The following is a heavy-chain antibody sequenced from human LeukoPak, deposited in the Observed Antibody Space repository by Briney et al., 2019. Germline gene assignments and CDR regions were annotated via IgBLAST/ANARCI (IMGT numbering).Heavy chain of an antibody. CDR2: IWYDGSNK. D-gene: IGHD3-22*01. CDR3: ARDPATYYYDSSGYWLDY. Sequence: GRSLRLPCAASGFTFSSYGMHWVRQAPGKGLEWVAVIWYDGSNKYYADSVKGRFTISRDNSKNTLYLQMNSLRAEDTAVYYCARDPATYYYDSSGYWLDYWGQGTLVTVSS. V-gene: IGHV3-33*01. J-gene: IGHJ4*02. CDR1: GFTFSSYG.